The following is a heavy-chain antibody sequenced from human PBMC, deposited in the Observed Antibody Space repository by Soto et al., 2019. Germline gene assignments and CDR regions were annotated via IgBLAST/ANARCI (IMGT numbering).Heavy chain of an antibody. CDR3: ARWDYGDYARFDY. J-gene: IGHJ4*02. D-gene: IGHD4-17*01. CDR1: GYTFTSHD. CDR2: MNPNSGNT. Sequence: QLQLVQSGAEVKKSVASVKVSCKASGYTFTSHDINWVRQATGQGLEWMGWMNPNSGNTGYAQKFQGRVTMTRNTSISTAYMELSSLRSEDTAVYYCARWDYGDYARFDYWGQVTLVTVSS. V-gene: IGHV1-8*01.